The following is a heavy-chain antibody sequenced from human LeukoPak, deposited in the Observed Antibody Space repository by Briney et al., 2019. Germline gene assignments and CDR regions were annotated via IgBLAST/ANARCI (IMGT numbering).Heavy chain of an antibody. V-gene: IGHV4-34*09. CDR3: ARDPSFKSIGRVSMDV. D-gene: IGHD2-15*01. J-gene: IGHJ6*02. CDR2: INHSGST. Sequence: PSETLSLTCAVYGGSFSGYYWSWIRQPPGKGLEWIGEINHSGSTNYNPSLKSRVTISVDTSKNQFSLKLSSVTAADTAVYYCARDPSFKSIGRVSMDVWGQGTTVTVSS. CDR1: GGSFSGYY.